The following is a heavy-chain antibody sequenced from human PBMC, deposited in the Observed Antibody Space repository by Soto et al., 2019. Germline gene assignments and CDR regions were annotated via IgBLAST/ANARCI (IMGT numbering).Heavy chain of an antibody. CDR2: INSDGSST. CDR1: GFTFSSYW. CDR3: VRTSLVVAAASREDY. J-gene: IGHJ4*02. Sequence: EVQLVESGGGLVQPGGSLRLSCAASGFTFSSYWMHWVRQAPGKGLVWVLRINSDGSSTSYADSVKGRFTISIDNAKNTLYLQMNSLRAEETAVYYCVRTSLVVAAASREDYWGQGTLVTVSS. V-gene: IGHV3-74*01. D-gene: IGHD2-15*01.